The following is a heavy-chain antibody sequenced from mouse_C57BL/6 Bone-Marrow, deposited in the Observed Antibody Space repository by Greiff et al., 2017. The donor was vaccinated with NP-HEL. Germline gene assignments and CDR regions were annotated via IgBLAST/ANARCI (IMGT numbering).Heavy chain of an antibody. V-gene: IGHV1-63*01. D-gene: IGHD1-1*01. CDR3: ARSDYYGSLYWYFDV. J-gene: IGHJ1*03. Sequence: VKLMESGAELVRPGTSVKMSCKASGYTFTNYWIGWAKQRPGHGLEWIGDIYPGGGYTNYNEKFKGKATLTADKSSSTAYMQFSSLTSEDSAIYYCARSDYYGSLYWYFDVWGTGTTVTVSS. CDR2: IYPGGGYT. CDR1: GYTFTNYW.